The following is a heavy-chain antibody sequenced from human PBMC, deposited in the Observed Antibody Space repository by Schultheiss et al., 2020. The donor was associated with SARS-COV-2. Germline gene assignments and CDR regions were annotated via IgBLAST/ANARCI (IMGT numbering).Heavy chain of an antibody. V-gene: IGHV3-21*05. J-gene: IGHJ4*02. Sequence: GGSLRLSCAASGFTFSSYEMNWVRQAPGKGLEWVSYISSSSSYTNYADSVKGRFTISRDNAKNSLYLQMNSLRAEDTAVYYCARENGGIAAAGFDYWGQGTLVTVSS. CDR2: ISSSSSYT. CDR1: GFTFSSYE. D-gene: IGHD6-13*01. CDR3: ARENGGIAAAGFDY.